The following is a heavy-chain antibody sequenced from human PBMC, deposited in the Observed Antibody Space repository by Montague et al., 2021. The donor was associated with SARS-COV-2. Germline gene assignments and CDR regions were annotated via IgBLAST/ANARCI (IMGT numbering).Heavy chain of an antibody. Sequence: SETLSLTCTVSGGSVSSSPYYWGWIRKPPGRGLEWVGSISYRGRSNHXXXLKSRLTISVDTSENQFSLKVTSVTPADTAVYYCARVGWELRVGDYYFDYWGQGTLVTVSS. CDR2: ISYRGRS. V-gene: IGHV4-39*07. J-gene: IGHJ4*02. CDR3: ARVGWELRVGDYYFDY. CDR1: GGSVSSSPYY. D-gene: IGHD1-26*01.